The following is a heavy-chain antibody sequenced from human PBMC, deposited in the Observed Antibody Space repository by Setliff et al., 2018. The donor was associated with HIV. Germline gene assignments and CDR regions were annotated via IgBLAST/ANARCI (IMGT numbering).Heavy chain of an antibody. CDR3: ARLEGGGGSGWSYYYYYYYMDV. CDR2: IYPGDSDT. J-gene: IGHJ6*03. Sequence: GESLKISCKGSGYSFTSYWIGWVRQMPGKGLEWMGIIYPGDSDTRCSPSFQGQVTISADKSISTAYLQWSSLKASDTAMYYCARLEGGGGSGWSYYYYYYYMDVWGKGTTVTVSS. CDR1: GYSFTSYW. V-gene: IGHV5-51*01. D-gene: IGHD6-19*01.